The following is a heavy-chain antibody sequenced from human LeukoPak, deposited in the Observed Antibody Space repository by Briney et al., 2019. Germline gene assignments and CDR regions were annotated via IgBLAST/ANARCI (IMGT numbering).Heavy chain of an antibody. V-gene: IGHV3-23*01. CDR3: TTPTGPAVIIDY. D-gene: IGHD2-2*01. J-gene: IGHJ4*02. Sequence: GGSLRLSCAASGFTFSSFGMSWVRQAPGKGLEWVSAISSTGGTAYYADSVKGRFTISRDNSKNTLYLEMNSLRAEDTAVYYCTTPTGPAVIIDYWGPGTLVTVSS. CDR2: ISSTGGTA. CDR1: GFTFSSFG.